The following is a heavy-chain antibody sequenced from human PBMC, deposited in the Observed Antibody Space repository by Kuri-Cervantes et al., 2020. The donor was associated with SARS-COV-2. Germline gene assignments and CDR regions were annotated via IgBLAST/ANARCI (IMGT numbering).Heavy chain of an antibody. CDR1: GFTFDDYG. Sequence: GESLKISCAASGFTFDDYGMSWVRQAPGKGLEWVAVISYDGSNKYYADSVKGRFTISRDNSKNTLYLQMNSLRAEDTAVYYCARGQENSGSFRSMGIGAFDIWGQGTMVTVSS. CDR3: ARGQENSGSFRSMGIGAFDI. CDR2: ISYDGSNK. J-gene: IGHJ3*02. V-gene: IGHV3-30*03. D-gene: IGHD1-26*01.